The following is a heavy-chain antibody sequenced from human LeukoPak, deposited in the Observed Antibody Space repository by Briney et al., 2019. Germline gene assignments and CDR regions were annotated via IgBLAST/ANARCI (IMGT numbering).Heavy chain of an antibody. V-gene: IGHV3-7*01. D-gene: IGHD4-17*01. J-gene: IGHJ5*02. CDR1: GFTFSSYW. CDR2: VKQDGSEK. CDR3: ARYHYGDHPFDP. Sequence: EGSLRLSCAASGFTFSSYWMSWVRQAPGKGLEWVANVKQDGSEKKYMDSVEGRFTISRDNAKNSLYLQMNSLRAEDTAVYYCARYHYGDHPFDPWGQGTLVTVSS.